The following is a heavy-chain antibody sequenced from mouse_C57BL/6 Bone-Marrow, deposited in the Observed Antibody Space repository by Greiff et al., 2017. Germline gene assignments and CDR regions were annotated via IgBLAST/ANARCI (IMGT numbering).Heavy chain of an antibody. V-gene: IGHV2-2*01. Sequence: QVHVKQSGPGLVQPSQSLSITCTVSGFSLTSYGVHWVRQSPGKGLEWLGVIWSGGSTDYNAAFISRLSISKDNSKSQVFFKMNSLQADDTAIYYCARNLGRGYFDYWGQGTTLTVSS. CDR1: GFSLTSYG. J-gene: IGHJ2*01. D-gene: IGHD4-1*01. CDR2: IWSGGST. CDR3: ARNLGRGYFDY.